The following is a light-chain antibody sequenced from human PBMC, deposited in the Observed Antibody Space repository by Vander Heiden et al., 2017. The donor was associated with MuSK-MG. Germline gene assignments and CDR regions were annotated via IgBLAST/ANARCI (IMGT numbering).Light chain of an antibody. CDR1: QSGLHSSNNKDF. CDR2: WAS. J-gene: IGKJ5*01. Sequence: DIVMTQPPDSLAVSLGERATINCKSSQSGLHSSNNKDFLGWYQQRPGQTPKLLFYWASTREYGVPDGFSGSGSGTDFTLTSRSLQAEDVAVYFWQQYYSIVTFGQGTQLEIE. V-gene: IGKV4-1*01. CDR3: QQYYSIVT.